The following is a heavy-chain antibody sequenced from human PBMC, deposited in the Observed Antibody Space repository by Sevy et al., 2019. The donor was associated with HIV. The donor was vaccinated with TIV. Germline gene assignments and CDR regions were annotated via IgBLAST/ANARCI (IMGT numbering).Heavy chain of an antibody. CDR1: GLRFSQYS. V-gene: IGHV3-23*01. Sequence: GGSLRLSCATSGLRFSQYSMSWVRQAPGKGLEWVSTLSFGCGRVNYADSVKGRFTISQDASKVKVYLPMNSPRVEDTAVYFCAREGCTKPHDYWGQGTPVTVSS. CDR3: AREGCTKPHDY. J-gene: IGHJ4*02. D-gene: IGHD2-8*01. CDR2: LSFGCGRV.